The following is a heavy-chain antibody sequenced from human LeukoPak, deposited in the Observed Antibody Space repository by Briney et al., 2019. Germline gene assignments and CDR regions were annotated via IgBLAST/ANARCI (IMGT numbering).Heavy chain of an antibody. V-gene: IGHV1-18*01. CDR1: GYTFTSYG. CDR2: ISAYNGNT. D-gene: IGHD4-17*01. Sequence: ASVTVSCKASGYTFTSYGISWVRQAPGPGIEWMGWISAYNGNTNYAQKLQGRVTMTTDTSASTAYMELRSLRSDDTAVYYCARLSYGDPLDIWGQGTMVADSS. J-gene: IGHJ3*02. CDR3: ARLSYGDPLDI.